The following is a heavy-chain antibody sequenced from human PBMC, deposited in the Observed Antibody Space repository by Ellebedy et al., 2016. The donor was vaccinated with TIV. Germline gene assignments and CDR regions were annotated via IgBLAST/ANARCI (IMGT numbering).Heavy chain of an antibody. D-gene: IGHD2-2*01. CDR1: GFTFSNYW. CDR3: SGPAAIGTKAFDY. CDR2: IKEDGSVE. Sequence: GESLKISCAASGFTFSNYWMNWVRQAPGKGLEWVAQIKEDGSVEDYIDSVKGRFSISRDNGKKSLYLQMNNLRSEDTAVYYCSGPAAIGTKAFDYWGQGTLVTVSS. V-gene: IGHV3-7*01. J-gene: IGHJ4*02.